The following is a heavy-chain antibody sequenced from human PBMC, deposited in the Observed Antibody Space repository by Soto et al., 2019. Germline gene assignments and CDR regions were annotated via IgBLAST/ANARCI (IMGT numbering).Heavy chain of an antibody. J-gene: IGHJ4*02. D-gene: IGHD6-19*01. CDR3: SRASAVAGGSSNSLLNDY. Sequence: ASVKVSCKASGYTFTDYYMHWVRQAPGQGLEWMGWINPTSGGTSYAQNFQGGVTMTRDTSISTAYMELSRLSSDDTAVYYCSRASAVAGGSSNSLLNDYWGQGTLVTVSS. CDR2: INPTSGGT. V-gene: IGHV1-2*02. CDR1: GYTFTDYY.